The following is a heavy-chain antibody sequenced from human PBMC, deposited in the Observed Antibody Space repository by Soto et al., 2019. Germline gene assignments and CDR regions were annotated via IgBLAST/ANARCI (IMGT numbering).Heavy chain of an antibody. J-gene: IGHJ4*02. D-gene: IGHD4-17*01. CDR3: ARHAMYYGDYLNYFDY. Sequence: TLSLTCTVSGGSISSSSYYWGWIRQPPGKGLEWIGSIYYSGSTYYNPSLKSRVTISVDTSKNQFSLKLSSVTAADTAVYYCARHAMYYGDYLNYFDYWGQGTLVTVSS. V-gene: IGHV4-39*01. CDR1: GGSISSSSYY. CDR2: IYYSGST.